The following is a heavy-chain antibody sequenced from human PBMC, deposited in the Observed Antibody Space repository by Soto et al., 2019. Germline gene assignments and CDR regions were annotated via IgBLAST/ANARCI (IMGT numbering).Heavy chain of an antibody. D-gene: IGHD3-22*01. CDR1: GGSIISGGYY. CDR2: IYYSGST. Sequence: SETLSLTCTVSGGSIISGGYYWSWIRQHPGKGLEWIGYIYYSGSTYYNPSLKSRVTISVDTSKNQFSLKLSSVTAADTAVYYCARGYDSSGYYPMVAFDIWGQGTMVTVSS. CDR3: ARGYDSSGYYPMVAFDI. V-gene: IGHV4-31*03. J-gene: IGHJ3*02.